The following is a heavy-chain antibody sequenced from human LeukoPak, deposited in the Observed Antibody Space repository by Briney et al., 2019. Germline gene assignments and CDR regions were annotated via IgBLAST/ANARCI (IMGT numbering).Heavy chain of an antibody. CDR3: ARARGCSSTSCYSVDY. Sequence: ASVKVSCKASGYTFTDYYMHWVRQAPGQGLEWMGWINPNSGGTNYARKFQGRVTMTRDTSISTAYMELSRLRSDDTAVYYCARARGCSSTSCYSVDYWGQGTLVTVSS. V-gene: IGHV1-2*02. D-gene: IGHD2-2*01. J-gene: IGHJ4*02. CDR1: GYTFTDYY. CDR2: INPNSGGT.